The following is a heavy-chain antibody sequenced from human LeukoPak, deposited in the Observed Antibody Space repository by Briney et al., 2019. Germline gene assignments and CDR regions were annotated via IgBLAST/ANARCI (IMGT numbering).Heavy chain of an antibody. Sequence: GGSLRLSCAVSGFTVSSNYMSWVRQAPGKGLEWVGRIKSKTDGGTTDYAAPVKGRFTISRDDSKNTLYLQMNSLKTEDTAVYYCTTDILQLWGPFDYWGQGTLVTVSS. CDR2: IKSKTDGGTT. CDR3: TTDILQLWGPFDY. V-gene: IGHV3-15*01. CDR1: GFTVSSNY. D-gene: IGHD5-18*01. J-gene: IGHJ4*02.